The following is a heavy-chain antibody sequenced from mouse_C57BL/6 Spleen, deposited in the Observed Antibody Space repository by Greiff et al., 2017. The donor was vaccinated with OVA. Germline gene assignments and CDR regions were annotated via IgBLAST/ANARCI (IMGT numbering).Heavy chain of an antibody. D-gene: IGHD1-1*01. J-gene: IGHJ4*01. CDR2: ISSGSSTI. V-gene: IGHV5-17*01. CDR1: GFTFSDYG. Sequence: EVKLVESGGGLVKPGGSLKLSCAASGFTFSDYGMHWVRQAPEKGLEWVAYISSGSSTIYYADTVKGRFTISRDNAKNTLFLQMTSLRSEDTAMYYCARAFSYGGDYAMDYWGQGTSVTVSS. CDR3: ARAFSYGGDYAMDY.